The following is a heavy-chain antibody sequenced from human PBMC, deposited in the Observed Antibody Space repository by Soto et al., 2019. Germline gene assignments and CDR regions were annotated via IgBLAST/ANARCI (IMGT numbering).Heavy chain of an antibody. D-gene: IGHD6-19*01. CDR3: ARVSGWYYFDY. CDR2: INAGNGNT. CDR1: GYTFTSYA. V-gene: IGHV1-3*01. J-gene: IGHJ4*02. Sequence: ASVKLSCKACGYTFTSYAMHWVRQAPGQRLEWMGWINAGNGNTKYSQKFQGRVTITRDTSASTAYMELSSLRSEGTAVYYCARVSGWYYFDYWGQGTQVTVSS.